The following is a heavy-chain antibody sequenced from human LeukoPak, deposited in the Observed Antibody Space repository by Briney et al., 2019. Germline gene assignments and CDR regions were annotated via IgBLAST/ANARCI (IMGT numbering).Heavy chain of an antibody. J-gene: IGHJ5*01. CDR3: AKDFSGSYDS. V-gene: IGHV1-46*01. CDR1: GYTFTNYY. D-gene: IGHD1-26*01. CDR2: INPSGGST. Sequence: ASVKVSCKASGYTFTNYYMHWVRQAPGQGLEWMGIINPSGGSTMYAQTFQGRVTMTSDTSTSTVYMEMSSLRSEDTAVYYCAKDFSGSYDSWGQGTLVTVSS.